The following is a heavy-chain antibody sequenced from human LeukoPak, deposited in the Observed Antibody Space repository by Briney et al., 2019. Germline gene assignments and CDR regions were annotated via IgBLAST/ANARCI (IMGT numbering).Heavy chain of an antibody. D-gene: IGHD3-16*01. J-gene: IGHJ5*02. CDR3: ARASFWESPINWFAP. CDR1: GYTFTSYG. CDR2: INPKNGGS. Sequence: ASVKVSCKASGYTFTSYGISWVRQAPGQGLEWMGWINPKNGGSNYAQKFQGRVTMTRDGSISTAYMELSRLTSDDTAVYYCARASFWESPINWFAPWGQGTLVTVSS. V-gene: IGHV1-2*02.